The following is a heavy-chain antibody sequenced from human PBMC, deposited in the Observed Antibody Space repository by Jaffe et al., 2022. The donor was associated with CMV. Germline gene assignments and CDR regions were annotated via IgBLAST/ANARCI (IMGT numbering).Heavy chain of an antibody. V-gene: IGHV3-33*01. Sequence: QVQLVESGGGVVQPGRSLRLSCAASGFTFSSYGMHWVRQAPGKGLEWVAVIWYDGSNKYYADSVKGRFTISRDNSKNTLYLQMNSLRAEDTAVYYCARDPPGIAAAGTALDVWGQGTTVTVSS. CDR1: GFTFSSYG. CDR2: IWYDGSNK. J-gene: IGHJ6*02. CDR3: ARDPPGIAAAGTALDV. D-gene: IGHD6-13*01.